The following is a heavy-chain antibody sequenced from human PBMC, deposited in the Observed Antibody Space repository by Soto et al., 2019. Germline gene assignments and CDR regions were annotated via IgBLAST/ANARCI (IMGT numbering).Heavy chain of an antibody. V-gene: IGHV2-5*02. CDR1: GFSLSNSGVG. Sequence: QITVKEPGPTLVKPTQTLTLTCTFSGFSLSNSGVGVAWIRQPPGKALEWLALIYWDDDERYRPSLRSRLTITKDTSKNQVVLTMTNVDPVDTATYFCTHKGGRGAGMDVWGQGTTVTVSS. D-gene: IGHD2-15*01. CDR2: IYWDDDE. J-gene: IGHJ6*02. CDR3: THKGGRGAGMDV.